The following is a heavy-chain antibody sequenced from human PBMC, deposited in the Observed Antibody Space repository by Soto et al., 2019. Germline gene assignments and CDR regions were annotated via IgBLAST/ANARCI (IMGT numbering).Heavy chain of an antibody. CDR3: ATQKDSGYAQGDAFYI. CDR1: GYHFTSYW. D-gene: IGHD5-12*01. Sequence: GESLKISRKSSGYHFTSYWIGWVPQMPGKGLEWMGIIYPGDSDTRYSPSFQGQVTISADKTISTSYLQWSSLKASDTAMYYCATQKDSGYAQGDAFYIWGQRTMVTVSS. J-gene: IGHJ3*02. CDR2: IYPGDSDT. V-gene: IGHV5-51*01.